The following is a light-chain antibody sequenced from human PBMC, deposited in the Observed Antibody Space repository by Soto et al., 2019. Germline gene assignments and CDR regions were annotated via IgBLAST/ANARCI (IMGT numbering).Light chain of an antibody. CDR3: AAWDDSLNGHVV. CDR1: DSNIGRNT. Sequence: QSVLTQPPSASGTPGQRVTISCSGRDSNIGRNTVNWYQQLPGTAPKLLISSNNQRPSGVPDRFSGSKSGTSASLAISGLQSEDEADYYCAAWDDSLNGHVVFGGGTKLTVL. CDR2: SNN. V-gene: IGLV1-44*01. J-gene: IGLJ2*01.